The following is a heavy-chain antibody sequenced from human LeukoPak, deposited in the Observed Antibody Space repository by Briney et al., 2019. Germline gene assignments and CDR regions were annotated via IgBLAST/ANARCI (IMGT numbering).Heavy chain of an antibody. D-gene: IGHD6-19*01. Sequence: PGGSLRLSCAASGFTFSSYSMNWVRQAPGKGLEWVSYISSSSTTLYYADSVKGRFTISRDNAKSSLYLQMSSLRDEDTAVYYCARAYSNGWYFFDYWGQGTLVTVSS. V-gene: IGHV3-48*02. CDR2: ISSSSTTL. CDR1: GFTFSSYS. CDR3: ARAYSNGWYFFDY. J-gene: IGHJ4*02.